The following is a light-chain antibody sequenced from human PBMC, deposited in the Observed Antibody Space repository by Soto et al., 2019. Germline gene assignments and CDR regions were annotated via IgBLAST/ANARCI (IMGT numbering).Light chain of an antibody. CDR1: QGVRTY. CDR2: SAS. V-gene: IGKV1-17*03. Sequence: DIHMTQSPSAMSASVGYRFTITCRASQGVRTYLEWFQQKPGKVPKRLIFSASSLQSGVPSRFRGNGSATEFTLTISSLQPEDFETYYCLQAYKSPWTFGQGTKLDIK. J-gene: IGKJ1*01. CDR3: LQAYKSPWT.